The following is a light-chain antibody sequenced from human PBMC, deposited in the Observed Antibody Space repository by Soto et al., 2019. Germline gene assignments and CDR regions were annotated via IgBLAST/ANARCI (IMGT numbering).Light chain of an antibody. CDR3: QKYNSAPHT. Sequence: DIRLTQSPSSLSASVEDRVTITCRASQGISNYLAWYQQKPGKVPKLLIYAASTLQSGVPSRFSGSGSGTDFTLTISSLQPEDVATYYCQKYNSAPHTFGPGTKVDIK. J-gene: IGKJ3*01. V-gene: IGKV1-27*01. CDR2: AAS. CDR1: QGISNY.